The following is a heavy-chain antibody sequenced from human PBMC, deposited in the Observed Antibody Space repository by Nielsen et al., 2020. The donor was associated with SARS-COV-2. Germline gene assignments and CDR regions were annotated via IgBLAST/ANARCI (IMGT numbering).Heavy chain of an antibody. Sequence: GESLKISCAASGFTFSSYGMHWVRQAPGKGLEWVAVKWYDGSNKYYADSVKGRFTISRDNSKNALYLQMDSLRPEDTAIYYCARHYGDYDWYFDLWGRGTLVTVSS. J-gene: IGHJ2*01. CDR3: ARHYGDYDWYFDL. CDR2: KWYDGSNK. D-gene: IGHD4-17*01. V-gene: IGHV3-33*01. CDR1: GFTFSSYG.